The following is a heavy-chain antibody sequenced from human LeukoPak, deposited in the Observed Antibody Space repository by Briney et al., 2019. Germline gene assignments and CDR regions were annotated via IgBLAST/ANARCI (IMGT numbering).Heavy chain of an antibody. J-gene: IGHJ6*03. CDR3: ATTHYYDSSGLGFYYYYYMDV. Sequence: PGGSLRLSCAASGFTFSSYWMHWVRQAPGKGLVWVSRINSDGSSTSYADSVKGRVTISRDNAKNTLYLQMNSLRAEDTAVYYCATTHYYDSSGLGFYYYYYMDVWGKGTTVTVSS. D-gene: IGHD3-22*01. CDR1: GFTFSSYW. V-gene: IGHV3-74*01. CDR2: INSDGSST.